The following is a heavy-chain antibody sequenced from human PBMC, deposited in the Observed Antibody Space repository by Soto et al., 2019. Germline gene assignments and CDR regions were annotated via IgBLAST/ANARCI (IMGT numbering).Heavy chain of an antibody. Sequence: QVQLVESGGGVVQPGRSLRLSCAASGFTFSSYAMHWVRQAPGKGLEWVAAISYDGSNKYYADSVKGQFTISRYNSKNPMYLQMNSLRAEDTAVYYCARDLQEQWLLLVYYYYGMDVWGQGTTVTVSS. D-gene: IGHD3-22*01. CDR1: GFTFSSYA. V-gene: IGHV3-30-3*01. CDR3: ARDLQEQWLLLVYYYYGMDV. CDR2: ISYDGSNK. J-gene: IGHJ6*02.